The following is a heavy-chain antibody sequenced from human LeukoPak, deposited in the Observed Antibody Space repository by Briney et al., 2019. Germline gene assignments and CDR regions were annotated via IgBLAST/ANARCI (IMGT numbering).Heavy chain of an antibody. D-gene: IGHD2-2*01. CDR3: ARDWRYCTSDSCYGAFDY. CDR2: ISYDGSDL. J-gene: IGHJ4*02. V-gene: IGHV3-30*04. CDR1: GFTFSHYA. Sequence: PGKSLRLSCAASGFTFSHYALNWVRQTPGKGLEWVATISYDGSDLSYADSVKGRFTISRDKSKNMLYLQMNSLRVEDTALYYCARDWRYCTSDSCYGAFDYWGQGTLVTVSS.